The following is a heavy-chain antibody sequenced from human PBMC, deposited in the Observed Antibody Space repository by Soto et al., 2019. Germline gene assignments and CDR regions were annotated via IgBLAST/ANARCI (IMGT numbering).Heavy chain of an antibody. J-gene: IGHJ6*02. CDR1: GFTFSSYA. D-gene: IGHD6-13*01. Sequence: PGGSLRLSCAASGFTFSSYALHWVRQAPGKGLEWVAVISYDGSNKYYADSVKGRFTISRDNSKDTLYLQMNSLRAEDTAVYYCARDRGIERFYYYYGMDVCGQGAPVTVYS. CDR2: ISYDGSNK. V-gene: IGHV3-30-3*01. CDR3: ARDRGIERFYYYYGMDV.